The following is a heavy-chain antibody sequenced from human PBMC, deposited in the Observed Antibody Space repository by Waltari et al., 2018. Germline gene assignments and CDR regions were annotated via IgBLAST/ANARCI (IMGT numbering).Heavy chain of an antibody. V-gene: IGHV3-23*01. J-gene: IGHJ4*02. CDR3: AKPVGATGWFDY. Sequence: EVQLLESGGGLVQPGGSLRLSCAASGFPFSSYPLSWLRQAPGKGLEWVSAISGSGGSTYYADSVKGRFTISRDNSKNTLYLQMNSLRAEDTAVYYCAKPVGATGWFDYWGQGTLVTVSS. CDR2: ISGSGGST. CDR1: GFPFSSYP. D-gene: IGHD1-26*01.